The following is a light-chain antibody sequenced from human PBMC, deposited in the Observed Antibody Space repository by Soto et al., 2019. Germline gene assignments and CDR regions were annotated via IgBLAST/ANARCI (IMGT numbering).Light chain of an antibody. V-gene: IGKV1-9*01. J-gene: IGKJ4*01. Sequence: DIQLTQSPSFLSASVGDRVTITCRASQGISSYLAWYQQKPGKAPKLLMYAASTLQSGVPSRFSGSESGTEFTLTISSLQPEDSATYYCQQLNSFPFTFGGGTKVELK. CDR3: QQLNSFPFT. CDR1: QGISSY. CDR2: AAS.